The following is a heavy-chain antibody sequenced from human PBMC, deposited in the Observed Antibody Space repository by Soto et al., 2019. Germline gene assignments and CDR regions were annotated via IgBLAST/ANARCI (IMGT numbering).Heavy chain of an antibody. Sequence: ETLSLTCTVSGDSIRSTTYYWGWIRQPPGRGLEWIGSIYYSGSTYYNPSLKSRVTISVDTSKNQFSLKLSSVTAADTAVYYCATTAGPGLYYYYYLDVWGKGTTVTVSS. CDR1: GDSIRSTTYY. J-gene: IGHJ6*03. V-gene: IGHV4-39*01. CDR3: ATTAGPGLYYYYYLDV. CDR2: IYYSGST.